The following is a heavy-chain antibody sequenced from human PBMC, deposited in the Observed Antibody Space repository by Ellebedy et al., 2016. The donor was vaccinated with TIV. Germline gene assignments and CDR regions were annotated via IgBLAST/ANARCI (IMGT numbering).Heavy chain of an antibody. V-gene: IGHV1-69*04. D-gene: IGHD5/OR15-5a*01. Sequence: SVKVSCXASGGTFNTFVFNWVRQAPGQGLEWMGRIIPLLDVPNYAQKFEGRVMITADKSTSTAYMDLSSLTSDDTAIYYCARLDRYDAFDIWGQGTMVTVSS. CDR2: IIPLLDVP. CDR1: GGTFNTFV. J-gene: IGHJ3*02. CDR3: ARLDRYDAFDI.